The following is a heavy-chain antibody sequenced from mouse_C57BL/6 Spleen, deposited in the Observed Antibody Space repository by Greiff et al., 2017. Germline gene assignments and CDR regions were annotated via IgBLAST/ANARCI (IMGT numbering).Heavy chain of an antibody. CDR1: GYTFTSYW. Sequence: QVQLKQPGAELVKPGASVKMSCKASGYTFTSYWITWVKQRPGQGLEWIGDIYPGSGSTNYNEKFKGMATLTVDTSSSTAYMQLSSLTSEDSAVYYCARSLYYYSSSLLDYWGQGTTLTVSS. D-gene: IGHD1-1*01. V-gene: IGHV1-55*01. CDR2: IYPGSGST. CDR3: ARSLYYYSSSLLDY. J-gene: IGHJ2*01.